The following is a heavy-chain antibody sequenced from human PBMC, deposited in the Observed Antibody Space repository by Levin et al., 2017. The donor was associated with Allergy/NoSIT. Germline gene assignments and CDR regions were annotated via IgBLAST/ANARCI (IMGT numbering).Heavy chain of an antibody. CDR1: GFTFRDYW. J-gene: IGHJ6*02. D-gene: IGHD5-24*01. CDR3: ARANVASYNRYYNYVMGV. V-gene: IGHV3-7*01. Sequence: GGSLRLSCAGSGFTFRDYWMMWVRQAPGKGPEWVANIKTDGTQFFLADSVKGRFTISRDNANNVVHLQMRGLRAEDTALYYCARANVASYNRYYNYVMGVWGQGTMVTVSS. CDR2: IKTDGTQF.